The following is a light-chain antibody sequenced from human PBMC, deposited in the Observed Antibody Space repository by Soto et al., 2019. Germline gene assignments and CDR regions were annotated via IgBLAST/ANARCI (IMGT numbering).Light chain of an antibody. Sequence: DIQLTQSPSTLSGSVGDRVTITCQASQDISNYLNWYQQKPGKAPKRLIYDASNLETGVPSRFSGSGSGTDFTFTISSLQPEDIATYYCQQYDNLPLTFGGGTKGGYQ. CDR1: QDISNY. V-gene: IGKV1-33*01. J-gene: IGKJ4*01. CDR3: QQYDNLPLT. CDR2: DAS.